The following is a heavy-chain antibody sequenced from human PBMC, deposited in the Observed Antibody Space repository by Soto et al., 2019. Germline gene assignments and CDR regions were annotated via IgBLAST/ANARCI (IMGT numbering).Heavy chain of an antibody. CDR3: AKDIMVVLAAAGVDY. CDR1: GFTFSSYA. CDR2: ISGSGGST. V-gene: IGHV3-23*01. Sequence: GGSLRLSCAASGFTFSSYAMSWVRQAPGKGLEWVSAISGSGGSTYYADSVKGRFTISRDNSKNTLYLQMNSLRAEDTAVYYCAKDIMVVLAAAGVDYWGQGTLVTVSS. J-gene: IGHJ4*02. D-gene: IGHD6-13*01.